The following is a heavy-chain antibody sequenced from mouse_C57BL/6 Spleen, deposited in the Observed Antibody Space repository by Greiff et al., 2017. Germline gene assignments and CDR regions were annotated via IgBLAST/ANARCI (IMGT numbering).Heavy chain of an antibody. Sequence: VQLQQSGPELVKPGASVKISCKASGYTFTDYYMNWVKQSHGKSLEWIGDINPNNGGTSYNQKFKGKATLTVDKSSSTAYMELRSLTSEDSAVYYCAPGSYGNGFAYWGQGTLVTVSA. CDR2: INPNNGGT. J-gene: IGHJ3*01. D-gene: IGHD2-1*01. V-gene: IGHV1-26*01. CDR3: APGSYGNGFAY. CDR1: GYTFTDYY.